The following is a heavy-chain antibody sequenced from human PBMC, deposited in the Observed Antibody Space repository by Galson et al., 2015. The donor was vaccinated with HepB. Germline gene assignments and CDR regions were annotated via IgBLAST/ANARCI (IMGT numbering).Heavy chain of an antibody. Sequence: SLRLSCAASGFTFSSYAMSWVRQAPGKGLEWVSAISGSGGSTYYADSVKGRFTISRDNSKNTLYLQMNSLRAEDTAVYYCAKDWGEMVRGGAEYFQHWGQGTLVTVSS. J-gene: IGHJ1*01. D-gene: IGHD3-10*01. CDR2: ISGSGGST. CDR3: AKDWGEMVRGGAEYFQH. CDR1: GFTFSSYA. V-gene: IGHV3-23*01.